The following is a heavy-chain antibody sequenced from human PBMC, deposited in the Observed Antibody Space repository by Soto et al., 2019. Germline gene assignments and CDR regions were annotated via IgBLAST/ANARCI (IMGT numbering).Heavy chain of an antibody. V-gene: IGHV3-15*01. CDR2: IKSKTDGGTT. D-gene: IGHD2-2*02. CDR3: AREREDIVVVPAAIRPYGMDV. CDR1: GFTFSNAW. J-gene: IGHJ6*02. Sequence: GGSLRLSCAASGFTFSNAWMSWVRQAPGKGLEWVGRIKSKTDGGTTDYAAPVKGRFTISRDDSKNTLYLQMNSLKTEDTAVYYCAREREDIVVVPAAIRPYGMDVWGQGTTVTVSS.